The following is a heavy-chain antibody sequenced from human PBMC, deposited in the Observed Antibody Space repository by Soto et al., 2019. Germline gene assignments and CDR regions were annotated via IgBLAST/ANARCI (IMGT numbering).Heavy chain of an antibody. D-gene: IGHD4-17*01. Sequence: GGSLRLSCAASGFTFSSYSMNWVRQAPGKGLEWVSSISSSSSYIYYADSVKGRFTISRDNAKNSPYLQMNSLRAEDTAVYYCARDPRAVTTSFYFDLWGRGTLVTVSS. J-gene: IGHJ2*01. CDR3: ARDPRAVTTSFYFDL. CDR1: GFTFSSYS. V-gene: IGHV3-21*01. CDR2: ISSSSSYI.